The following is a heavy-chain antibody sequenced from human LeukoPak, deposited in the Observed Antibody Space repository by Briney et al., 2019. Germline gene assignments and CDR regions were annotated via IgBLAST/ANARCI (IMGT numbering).Heavy chain of an antibody. CDR2: INHSGST. D-gene: IGHD2-2*02. CDR1: GGSFSGYY. V-gene: IGHV4-34*01. CDR3: ARDKYTYFDY. J-gene: IGHJ4*02. Sequence: SETLSLTCAVYGGSFSGYYWSWIRQPPGKGLEWIGEINHSGSTNYNPSLKSRVTISVETSKNQFYLKLSSVTAADTAVYYCARDKYTYFDYWGQGTLVTVSS.